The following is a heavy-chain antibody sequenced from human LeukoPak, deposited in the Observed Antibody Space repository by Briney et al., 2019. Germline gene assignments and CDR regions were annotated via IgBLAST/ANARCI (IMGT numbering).Heavy chain of an antibody. CDR2: INHSGST. CDR1: GGSFSGYY. D-gene: IGHD2-2*01. Sequence: SETLSLTCAVYGGSFSGYYWSWIRQPPGKGLEWIGEINHSGSTNYNPSLKSRDTISVDTSKNQFSLKLSSVTAADTAVYYCARTAAAAYGDDYWGQGTLVTVSS. V-gene: IGHV4-34*01. CDR3: ARTAAAAYGDDY. J-gene: IGHJ4*02.